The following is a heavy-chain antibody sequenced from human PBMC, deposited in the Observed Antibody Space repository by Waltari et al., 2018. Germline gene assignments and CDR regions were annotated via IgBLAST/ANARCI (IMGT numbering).Heavy chain of an antibody. J-gene: IGHJ6*02. Sequence: EVQLVQSGAEVKKPGSTVKISCKVSGYTFTDYYMHWVQQAPGKGLEWMGLVDPEDGETIYAEKCQGRVTITADTSTDTAYMELSSLRSEDTAVYYCATGYKERYRYTRYYYGMDVWGQGTTVTVSS. CDR1: GYTFTDYY. CDR3: ATGYKERYRYTRYYYGMDV. V-gene: IGHV1-69-2*01. D-gene: IGHD3-16*02. CDR2: VDPEDGET.